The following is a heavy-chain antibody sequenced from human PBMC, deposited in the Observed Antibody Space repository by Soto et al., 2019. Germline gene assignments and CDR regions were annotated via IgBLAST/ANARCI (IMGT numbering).Heavy chain of an antibody. CDR3: ARDFTADAYQPPYFDY. J-gene: IGHJ4*02. CDR2: IIPIFGTA. Sequence: QVQLVQSGAGVKKPGSSVKVSCKASGGTFSSYAISWVRQDPGQGLEWMGGIIPIFGTANYAQKFQGRVTITADESTSTAYMELSSLRSEDTAVYYCARDFTADAYQPPYFDYWGQGTLVTVSS. V-gene: IGHV1-69*12. D-gene: IGHD2-2*01. CDR1: GGTFSSYA.